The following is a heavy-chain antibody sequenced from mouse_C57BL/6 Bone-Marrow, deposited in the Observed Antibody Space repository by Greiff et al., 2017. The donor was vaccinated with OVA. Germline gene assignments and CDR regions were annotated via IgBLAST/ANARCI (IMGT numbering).Heavy chain of an antibody. CDR2: IHPNSGST. V-gene: IGHV1-64*01. J-gene: IGHJ4*01. D-gene: IGHD1-1*01. CDR1: GYTFTSYW. CDR3: ARSGYGSSYGAMDY. Sequence: QVQLQQPGAELVKPGASVTLSCKASGYTFTSYWMHWVKQRPGQGLEWIGMIHPNSGSTNYNEKFKSKATLTVDKSSSTAYMQLSSLTSEDSAVYYCARSGYGSSYGAMDYWGQGTSVTVSS.